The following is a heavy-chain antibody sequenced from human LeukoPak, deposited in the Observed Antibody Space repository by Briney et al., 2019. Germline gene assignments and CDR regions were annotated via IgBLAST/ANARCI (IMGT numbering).Heavy chain of an antibody. CDR1: GFTFSIYA. CDR3: AREASSWYYFDY. J-gene: IGHJ4*02. CDR2: ISATTTTT. Sequence: GGSLRLSCAASGFTFSIYAVNWVRQAPGEGLEWVSAISATTTTTYYADSVKGRFTISRDNYKNTLFLQMNSLRVEDTAFYYCAREASSWYYFDYWGLGTLVTVSS. V-gene: IGHV3-23*01. D-gene: IGHD6-13*01.